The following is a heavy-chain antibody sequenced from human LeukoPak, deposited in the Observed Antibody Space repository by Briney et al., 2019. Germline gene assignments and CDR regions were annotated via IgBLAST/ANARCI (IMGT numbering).Heavy chain of an antibody. Sequence: GGSLRLSCAASGFTFRTFWMSWVRQAPGKGLEWVANIKTDGSEKYYVDSMKGRFTVSRDNAKNSLYLQMGSLRAEDTAVYYCARGGTFVSDYWGQGTLVTVSS. CDR2: IKTDGSEK. V-gene: IGHV3-7*01. CDR1: GFTFRTFW. CDR3: ARGGTFVSDY. D-gene: IGHD1-1*01. J-gene: IGHJ4*02.